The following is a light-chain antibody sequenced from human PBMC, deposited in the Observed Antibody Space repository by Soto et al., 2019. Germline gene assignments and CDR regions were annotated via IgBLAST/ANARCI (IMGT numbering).Light chain of an antibody. J-gene: IGLJ1*01. V-gene: IGLV2-14*01. CDR3: SSYTSSSTTYV. CDR2: EVS. CDR1: SSDVGGYNY. Sequence: SALTQPASVSGSPGQSITISCTGTSSDVGGYNYVSWYQQHPGKAPKLMIYEVSNRPSGVSNRFSGSKTGNTASLTISGLQAEDEADSYCSSYTSSSTTYVFGTGTKVTVL.